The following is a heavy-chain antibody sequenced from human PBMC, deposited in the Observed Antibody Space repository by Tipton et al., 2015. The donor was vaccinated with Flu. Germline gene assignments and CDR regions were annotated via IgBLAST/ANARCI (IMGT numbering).Heavy chain of an antibody. Sequence: TLSLTCTISVGSVSSYYWTWVRQPPGKGLEWIGDVYYSGRTNYRPSLNSRVTMSADTSVNQVSLKLTSVTAADTAVYYCARDSAAHYGMDAWGQGTTVTVSS. CDR1: VGSVSSYY. CDR3: ARDSAAHYGMDA. V-gene: IGHV4-59*08. D-gene: IGHD6-13*01. J-gene: IGHJ6*02. CDR2: VYYSGRT.